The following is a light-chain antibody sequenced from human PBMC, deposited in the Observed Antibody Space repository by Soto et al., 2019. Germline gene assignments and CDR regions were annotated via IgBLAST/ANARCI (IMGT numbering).Light chain of an antibody. CDR2: AAV. V-gene: IGKV1-39*01. Sequence: DIQMTQSPSSLSASVGDRVTITCRASEDIRNYLNWYQQKLGKAPKLLISAAVSLHSGVPSRFSGSGSGTVFTLNITSLQPEDFATYYCQQSLSSPQSFGQGTKLEIK. CDR3: QQSLSSPQS. CDR1: EDIRNY. J-gene: IGKJ2*03.